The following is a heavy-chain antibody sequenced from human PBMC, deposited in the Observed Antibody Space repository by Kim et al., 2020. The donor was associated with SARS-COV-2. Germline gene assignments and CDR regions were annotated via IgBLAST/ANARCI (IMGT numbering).Heavy chain of an antibody. V-gene: IGHV4-39*01. J-gene: IGHJ6*02. CDR3: ARHEFPPQNVLRYFHCPAGYYYGMDG. CDR1: GGSISSSSYY. CDR2: IYYSGST. D-gene: IGHD3-9*01. Sequence: SETLSLTCTVSGGSISSSSYYWGWIRQPPGKGLEWIGSIYYSGSTYYNPSLKSRVTISVDTSKNQFSLKLSSVTAADTAVYYCARHEFPPQNVLRYFHCPAGYYYGMDGCGQGTTGTVS.